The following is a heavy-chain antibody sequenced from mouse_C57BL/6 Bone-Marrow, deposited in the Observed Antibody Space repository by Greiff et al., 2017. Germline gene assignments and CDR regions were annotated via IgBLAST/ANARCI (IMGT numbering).Heavy chain of an antibody. J-gene: IGHJ1*03. Sequence: QVQLQQSGAELVKPGASVKLSCKASGYTFTSYWMHWVKQRPGRGLEWIGRIDPNSGGTKYNEKFKSKATLTVDKPSSTAYMQLSSLTSEDSAVYYCASSDYYGSSYRWYFDVWGTGTTVTVSS. V-gene: IGHV1-72*01. CDR2: IDPNSGGT. CDR3: ASSDYYGSSYRWYFDV. D-gene: IGHD1-1*01. CDR1: GYTFTSYW.